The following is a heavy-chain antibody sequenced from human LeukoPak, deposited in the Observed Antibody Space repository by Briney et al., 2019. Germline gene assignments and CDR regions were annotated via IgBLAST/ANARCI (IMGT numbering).Heavy chain of an antibody. J-gene: IGHJ4*02. D-gene: IGHD3-10*01. V-gene: IGHV3-30*02. CDR2: IRYDGSDK. CDR3: ARLLRRLLWFEPVGY. Sequence: GGSLRLSCAASGFTFSSYGMHWVRQAPGKGLEWVAFIRYDGSDKYYADSVKGRFTISRDNTKKSLYLQMNSLRVEDTAVYYCARLLRRLLWFEPVGYWGQGTLVTVSS. CDR1: GFTFSSYG.